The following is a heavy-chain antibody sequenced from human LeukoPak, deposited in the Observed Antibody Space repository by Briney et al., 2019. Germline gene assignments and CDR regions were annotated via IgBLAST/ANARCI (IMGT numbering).Heavy chain of an antibody. Sequence: SGPTLVKPTQTLTLTCTFSGFSLSTSGVGVGWTRQPPGKALEWLALIYWNDDKRYSPSLRSRPTITKDTSKNQVVLTMTNVDPVDTATYYCVHTVTGYYTADYWGQGILVTVSS. CDR2: IYWNDDK. V-gene: IGHV2-5*01. J-gene: IGHJ4*02. CDR1: GFSLSTSGVG. D-gene: IGHD3/OR15-3a*01. CDR3: VHTVTGYYTADY.